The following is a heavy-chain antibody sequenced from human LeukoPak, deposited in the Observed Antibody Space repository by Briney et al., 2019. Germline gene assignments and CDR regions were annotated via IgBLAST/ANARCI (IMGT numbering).Heavy chain of an antibody. Sequence: PGESLKISCKGSGYSFTDYWIAWVRQMPGKGLEWMGIIYPGDSDTRYSPSFQGQVTFSADKSISTAYLQWSSLRASDTAIYYCARQCCRGASPGFDPWGQGTLVTVSP. V-gene: IGHV5-51*01. CDR2: IYPGDSDT. J-gene: IGHJ5*02. CDR3: ARQCCRGASPGFDP. D-gene: IGHD3-10*01. CDR1: GYSFTDYW.